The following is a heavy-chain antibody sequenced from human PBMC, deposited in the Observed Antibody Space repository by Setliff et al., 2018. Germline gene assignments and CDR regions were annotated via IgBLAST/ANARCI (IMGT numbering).Heavy chain of an antibody. CDR2: ISPYNGDT. CDR3: TKDSNGEFADY. D-gene: IGHD1-1*01. V-gene: IGHV1-18*01. CDR1: GFGFTTFG. Sequence: ASVKVSCKTSGFGFTTFGISWVRRAPGQGLDWTGWISPYNGDTKSAQKFQGRVTMTIDTSTSTAYVEVRSLTSDDTAEYYCTKDSNGEFADYWGQGTLVTVSS. J-gene: IGHJ4*02.